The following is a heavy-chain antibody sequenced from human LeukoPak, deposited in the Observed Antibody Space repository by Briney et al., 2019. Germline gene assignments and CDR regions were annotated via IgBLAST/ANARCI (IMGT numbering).Heavy chain of an antibody. D-gene: IGHD7-27*01. CDR1: GYTFTSYG. J-gene: IGHJ3*02. CDR3: ARDPALLGLGANWGSSPAFDI. CDR2: ISAYNGNT. V-gene: IGHV1-18*01. Sequence: GASVKDSCKASGYTFTSYGISWVRQAPGQGLEWMGWISAYNGNTNYAQKLQGRVTMTTDTSTSTAYMELRSLRSDDTAVYYCARDPALLGLGANWGSSPAFDIWGQGTMVTVSS.